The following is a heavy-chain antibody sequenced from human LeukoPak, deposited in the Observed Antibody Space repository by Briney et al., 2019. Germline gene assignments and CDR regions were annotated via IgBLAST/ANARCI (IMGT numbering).Heavy chain of an antibody. Sequence: GASAKVSCKASGYTFTSYDINWVRQATGPGLEWMGWLNPNSGSTGYAQKFQGRVTITRNTSISTAYMELSGLRSGDTAVYYCARDLYQWLPSTRPRDYYYYMDVWGEGTTVTVSS. CDR1: GYTFTSYD. CDR3: ARDLYQWLPSTRPRDYYYYMDV. V-gene: IGHV1-8*03. J-gene: IGHJ6*03. CDR2: LNPNSGST. D-gene: IGHD6-19*01.